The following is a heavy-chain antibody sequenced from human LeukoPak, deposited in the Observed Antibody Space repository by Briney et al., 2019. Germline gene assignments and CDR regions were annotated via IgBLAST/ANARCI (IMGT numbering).Heavy chain of an antibody. CDR1: GFTFRTYT. D-gene: IGHD2-8*01. V-gene: IGHV3-21*01. Sequence: PGGSLRLSCAASGFTFRTYTMHWVRQAPGKGLEWVSSISSSSYIYYADSLKGRFTISRDNAKNSLFLQMNSLRAEDTAVYYCAREALSSVDYWGQGTLVTVSS. CDR3: AREALSSVDY. J-gene: IGHJ4*02. CDR2: ISSSSYI.